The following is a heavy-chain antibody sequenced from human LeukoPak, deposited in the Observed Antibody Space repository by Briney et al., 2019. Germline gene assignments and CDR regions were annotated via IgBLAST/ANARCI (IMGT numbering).Heavy chain of an antibody. CDR2: ISYDGSNK. Sequence: GGSLRLSCAASGFTFSSYAMHWVRQAPGKGLEWVAVISYDGSNKYYADSVKGRFTISRDNSKNTLYLQMNSLRAEDTAVYYCARAWYSSRPNYYYYGMDVWGQGTTVTVSS. J-gene: IGHJ6*02. CDR3: ARAWYSSRPNYYYYGMDV. D-gene: IGHD6-13*01. V-gene: IGHV3-30-3*01. CDR1: GFTFSSYA.